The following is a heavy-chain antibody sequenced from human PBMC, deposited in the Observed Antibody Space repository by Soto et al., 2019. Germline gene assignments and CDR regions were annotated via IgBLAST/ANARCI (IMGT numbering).Heavy chain of an antibody. V-gene: IGHV3-21*01. Sequence: EVQLVESGGGLVKPGGSLRLSCAASGFTFSSYSMNWVRQAPGKGLEWVSSISSSSSYIYYADSVKGRFTISRDNAKNSLYLQINSLRAEDTAVYYCARDQPGYSYGYGLGYWGQGTVVTVSS. D-gene: IGHD5-18*01. J-gene: IGHJ4*02. CDR2: ISSSSSYI. CDR3: ARDQPGYSYGYGLGY. CDR1: GFTFSSYS.